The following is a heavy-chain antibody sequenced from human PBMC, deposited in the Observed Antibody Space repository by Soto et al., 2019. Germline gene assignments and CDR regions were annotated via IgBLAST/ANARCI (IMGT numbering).Heavy chain of an antibody. CDR2: IYSGGST. D-gene: IGHD6-13*01. CDR3: ARDHSSSWSTPNDY. Sequence: GGSQRLSCAASGFTVSSNYMSWVRQAPGKGLEWVSVIYSGGSTYYADSVKGRFTISRDNSKNTLYLQMNSLRAEDTAVYYCARDHSSSWSTPNDYWGQGTLVTVSS. CDR1: GFTVSSNY. J-gene: IGHJ4*02. V-gene: IGHV3-66*01.